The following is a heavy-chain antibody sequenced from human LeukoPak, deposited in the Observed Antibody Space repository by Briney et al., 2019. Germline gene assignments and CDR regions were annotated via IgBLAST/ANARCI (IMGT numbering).Heavy chain of an antibody. Sequence: PGGSLRLSCAASGFTFSSYAMSWVRQAPGKGLEWVSAISGSGGSTYYADSVKGRFTISRDNSKNTLYLQMNSLRAEDTAVYYCAKGLSYGSGSPGDYWGQGTLVTVSS. D-gene: IGHD3-10*01. CDR2: ISGSGGST. CDR1: GFTFSSYA. J-gene: IGHJ4*02. CDR3: AKGLSYGSGSPGDY. V-gene: IGHV3-23*01.